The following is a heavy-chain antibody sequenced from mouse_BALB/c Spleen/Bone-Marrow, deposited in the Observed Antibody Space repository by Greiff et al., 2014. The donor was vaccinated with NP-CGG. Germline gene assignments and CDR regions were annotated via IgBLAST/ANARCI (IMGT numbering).Heavy chain of an antibody. Sequence: QVQLQQPGAELVKPGASVKLSCKASGYTFTSFYMYWVKQRPGQGHEWIGDINPSNGGTNFNEKFRKKATLTVDTSSSTAYMEFSSLTSEDSAVYYCTRRSLLSDYYALDYWGQGTSVTVSS. CDR2: INPSNGGT. CDR3: TRRSLLSDYYALDY. D-gene: IGHD6-1*01. J-gene: IGHJ4*01. CDR1: GYTFTSFY. V-gene: IGHV1S81*02.